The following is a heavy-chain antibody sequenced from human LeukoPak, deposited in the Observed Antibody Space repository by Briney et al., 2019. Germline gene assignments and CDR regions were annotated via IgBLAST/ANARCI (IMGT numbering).Heavy chain of an antibody. J-gene: IGHJ4*02. CDR2: IYASGGS. V-gene: IGHV4-4*07. D-gene: IGHD3-22*01. CDR3: ARVSRGYYIDD. CDR1: GGAISSNY. Sequence: LETLSLTCTVSGGAISSNYWSWVRQPAGQGLEWIGRIYASGGSIYNPSLKSRVTMSVDTSKNQFSLKLSSVTAADTAMYYCARVSRGYYIDDWGQGILVTVSS.